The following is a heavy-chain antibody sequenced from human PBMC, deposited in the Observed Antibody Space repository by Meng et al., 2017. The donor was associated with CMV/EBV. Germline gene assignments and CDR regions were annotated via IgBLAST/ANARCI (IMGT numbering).Heavy chain of an antibody. Sequence: GGSLRLSCAASGFTFDAYAMHWVRQAPGKGLEWVSGISWNSGSIGYADSVKGRFTISRDNAKNSLYLQMNSLRAEDTALYYCAKDTAAADPNWYFDLWGRGTLVTVSS. V-gene: IGHV3-9*01. CDR2: ISWNSGSI. CDR3: AKDTAAADPNWYFDL. D-gene: IGHD6-13*01. CDR1: GFTFDAYA. J-gene: IGHJ2*01.